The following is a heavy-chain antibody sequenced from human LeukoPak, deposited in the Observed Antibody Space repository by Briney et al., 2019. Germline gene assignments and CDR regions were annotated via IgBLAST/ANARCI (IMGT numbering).Heavy chain of an antibody. V-gene: IGHV4-59*12. CDR2: IYYSGST. CDR3: ARYTGDRVY. Sequence: SETLSLTCTVSGGSISSYYWSWIRQPPGKGLEWIGYIYYSGSTYYNPSLKSRVTISVDTSKNQFSLKLSSVTAADTAVYYCARYTGDRVYWGQGTLVTVSS. D-gene: IGHD7-27*01. J-gene: IGHJ4*02. CDR1: GGSISSYY.